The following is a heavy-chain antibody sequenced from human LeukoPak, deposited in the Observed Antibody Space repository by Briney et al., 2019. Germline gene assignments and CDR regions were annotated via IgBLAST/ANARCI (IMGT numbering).Heavy chain of an antibody. CDR1: GYTFTGYY. J-gene: IGHJ4*02. CDR2: INPNSGGT. Sequence: ASVKVSCKASGYTFTGYYMHWVRQAPGQGLEWMGWINPNSGGTNYAQKFQGRVTMTRDTSISTAYMELSRLRSDDTAVYYCARERGGYSSDFDYWGQGTLVTVSS. CDR3: ARERGGYSSDFDY. D-gene: IGHD3-22*01. V-gene: IGHV1-2*02.